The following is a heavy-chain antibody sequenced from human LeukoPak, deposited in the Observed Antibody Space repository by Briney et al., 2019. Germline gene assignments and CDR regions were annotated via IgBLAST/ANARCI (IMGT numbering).Heavy chain of an antibody. CDR1: GGSFSGYY. V-gene: IGHV4-34*01. Sequence: SETLSLTCAVYGGSFSGYYWSWFRQPPGKGLEWIGEINHSGSTNYNPSLKSRVTISVDTSKNQFSLKLSSVTAADTAVYYCARGSGSSYDAFDIWGQGTMVTVSS. CDR3: ARGSGSSYDAFDI. J-gene: IGHJ3*02. D-gene: IGHD1-26*01. CDR2: INHSGST.